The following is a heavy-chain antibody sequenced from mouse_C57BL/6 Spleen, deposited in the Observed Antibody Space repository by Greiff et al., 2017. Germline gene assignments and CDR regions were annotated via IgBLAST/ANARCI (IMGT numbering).Heavy chain of an antibody. J-gene: IGHJ2*01. CDR2: IDPSDSYT. D-gene: IGHD1-1*01. V-gene: IGHV1-50*01. CDR1: GYTFTSYW. CDR3: ARITTVVADY. Sequence: QVQLQQPGAELVKPGASVKLSCKASGYTFTSYWMQWVKQRPGQGLEWIGEIDPSDSYTNYNQKFKGKATLTVDTSSSTAYMQLSSLTSEDSAVYYWARITTVVADYWGQGTTLTVSS.